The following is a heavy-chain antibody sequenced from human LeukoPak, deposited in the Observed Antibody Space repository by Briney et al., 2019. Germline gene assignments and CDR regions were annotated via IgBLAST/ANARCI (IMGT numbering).Heavy chain of an antibody. D-gene: IGHD4-23*01. CDR2: INTDGSST. CDR1: GFIFSSYW. J-gene: IGHJ4*02. V-gene: IGHV3-74*01. Sequence: GGSLRLSCAASGFIFSSYWMHWVRHAPGKGLVWVSRINTDGSSTSYADSVKGRFTISRDNAKNSLYLQMNSLRAEDTAVYYCARSSLRIDYGGLFDYWGQGTLVTVSS. CDR3: ARSSLRIDYGGLFDY.